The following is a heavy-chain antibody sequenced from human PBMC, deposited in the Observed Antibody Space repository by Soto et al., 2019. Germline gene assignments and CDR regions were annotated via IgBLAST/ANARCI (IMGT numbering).Heavy chain of an antibody. CDR3: ARVKAQILSSGWYGGDDI. Sequence: EVQLLESGGGLVQPGGSLRLSCAASGFTFSTYAMSWVRQAPGKGLGGVATIRGSGGNTHYADAVKGRFTTSRDNSENTVYLQMNSLRAEDTAVYYCARVKAQILSSGWYGGDDIWGHGTMVTVSS. J-gene: IGHJ3*02. CDR1: GFTFSTYA. V-gene: IGHV3-23*01. D-gene: IGHD6-19*01. CDR2: IRGSGGNT.